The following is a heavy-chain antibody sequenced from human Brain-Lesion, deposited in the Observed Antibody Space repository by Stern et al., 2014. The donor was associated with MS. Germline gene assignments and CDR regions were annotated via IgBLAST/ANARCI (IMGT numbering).Heavy chain of an antibody. CDR3: ARELPDLNAFDI. D-gene: IGHD1-14*01. CDR2: IYHSGGT. CDR1: GGSISSSNW. V-gene: IGHV4-4*02. Sequence: QVQLVESGPGLVKPSGTLSLTCAVSGGSISSSNWWGWVSQSPGKGLEWIGEIYHSGGTKYSPSFESRVIISVDKSKNQFSLKLSYVTAADTAVYYCARELPDLNAFDIWGQGTMVTVSS. J-gene: IGHJ3*02.